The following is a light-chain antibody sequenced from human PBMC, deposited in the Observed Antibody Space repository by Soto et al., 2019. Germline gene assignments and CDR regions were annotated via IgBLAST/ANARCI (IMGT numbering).Light chain of an antibody. Sequence: DIQLTQSPSLLSASVGDRVTITCRASQGISTYLAWYKQTSGKAPKLLIYRASTRATGTPARFSGSGSGTEFTLTITSLKSEDFALYYCQQYHNLWTFGQGTKLDIK. V-gene: IGKV1-9*01. J-gene: IGKJ1*01. CDR3: QQYHNLWT. CDR1: QGISTY. CDR2: RAS.